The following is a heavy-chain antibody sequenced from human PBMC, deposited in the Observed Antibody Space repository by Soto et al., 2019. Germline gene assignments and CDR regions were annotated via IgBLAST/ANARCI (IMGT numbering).Heavy chain of an antibody. CDR2: IYYSGST. CDR3: ARVCSGGSCTQDWFDP. D-gene: IGHD2-15*01. Sequence: QVQLQEPGPGLVKPSQTLSLTCTVSGGSISSGDYYWSWIRQPPGKGLEWIGYIYYSGSTYYNPSLKSRVTISVDTSKNQFSLKLSSVTAADTAVYYCARVCSGGSCTQDWFDPWGQGTLVTVSS. V-gene: IGHV4-30-4*01. CDR1: GGSISSGDYY. J-gene: IGHJ5*02.